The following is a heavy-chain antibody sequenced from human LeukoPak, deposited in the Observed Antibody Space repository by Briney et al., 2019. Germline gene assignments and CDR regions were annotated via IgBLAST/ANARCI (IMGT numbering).Heavy chain of an antibody. V-gene: IGHV1-69*13. Sequence: ASVKVSCKASGGTFSSYAISWVRQAPGQGLEWMGGIIPIFGTANYAQKFQGRVTITADESTSTAYMELSSLRSEDTAVYYCARDQIRVGATRNYYYHGMDVWGQGTTVTVSS. CDR1: GGTFSSYA. D-gene: IGHD1-26*01. CDR3: ARDQIRVGATRNYYYHGMDV. CDR2: IIPIFGTA. J-gene: IGHJ6*02.